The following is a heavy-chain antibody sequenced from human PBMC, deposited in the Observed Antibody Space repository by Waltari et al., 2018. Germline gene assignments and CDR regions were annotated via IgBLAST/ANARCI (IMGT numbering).Heavy chain of an antibody. D-gene: IGHD1-26*01. Sequence: EVQLLESGGGLVQPGGSLRLSCAASGFTFSSYAMSWVRQAPGKGLEWVSVIYSGGSTYYADSVEGRFTISRDNSKNTLYLQMNSLRAEDTAVYYCAKDQPSGYYYYMDVWGKGTTVTVSS. J-gene: IGHJ6*03. V-gene: IGHV3-23*03. CDR1: GFTFSSYA. CDR3: AKDQPSGYYYYMDV. CDR2: IYSGGST.